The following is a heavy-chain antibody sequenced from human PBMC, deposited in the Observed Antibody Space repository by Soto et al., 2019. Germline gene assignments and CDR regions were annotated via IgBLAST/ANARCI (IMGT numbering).Heavy chain of an antibody. J-gene: IGHJ5*02. CDR3: AGGVLSGSYYNWFDP. D-gene: IGHD1-26*01. Sequence: VKVSCKASGYTFTGYYMHWVRQAPGQGLEWMGWINPNSGGTDYAQKFQGRVTMTGDTSISTAYMELSRLRSDDTAVYYCAGGVLSGSYYNWFDPWGQGTPVTVSS. CDR1: GYTFTGYY. V-gene: IGHV1-2*02. CDR2: INPNSGGT.